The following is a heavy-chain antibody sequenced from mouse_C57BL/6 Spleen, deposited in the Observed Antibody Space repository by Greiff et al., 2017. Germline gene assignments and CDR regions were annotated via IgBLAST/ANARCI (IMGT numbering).Heavy chain of an antibody. V-gene: IGHV1-69*01. J-gene: IGHJ2*01. D-gene: IGHD2-2*01. CDR3: ATYGYDVGY. CDR1: GYTFTSYW. CDR2: IDPSDSYT. Sequence: VQLQQPGAELVMPGASVKLSCKASGYTFTSYWMHWVKQRPGQGLEWIGEIDPSDSYTNYNQKFKGKSTLTVDKSSSTAYMQLSSLTSEDSAVYYCATYGYDVGYWGQGTTLTVSS.